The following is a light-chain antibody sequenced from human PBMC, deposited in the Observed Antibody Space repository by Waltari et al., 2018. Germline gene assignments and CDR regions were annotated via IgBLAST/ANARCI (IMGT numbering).Light chain of an antibody. Sequence: QSALTQPASVSGSPGQSITISCTGSGTDVGRYNYVSWYQHYPDKAPRLMIYDVTNRPRGVSDRSSGSKSGNTASLTISGLQPEDEADYYCASYIAASTLVFGGGTRLTVV. CDR3: ASYIAASTLV. V-gene: IGLV2-14*03. J-gene: IGLJ3*02. CDR2: DVT. CDR1: GTDVGRYNY.